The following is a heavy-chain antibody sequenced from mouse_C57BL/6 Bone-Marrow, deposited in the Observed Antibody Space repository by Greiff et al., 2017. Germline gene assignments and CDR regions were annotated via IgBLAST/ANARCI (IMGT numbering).Heavy chain of an antibody. D-gene: IGHD1-2*01. J-gene: IGHJ2*01. CDR1: GFSLTSYG. CDR2: IWSGGST. CDR3: ARNTVLRLLYFDY. V-gene: IGHV2-2*01. Sequence: VQLVESGPGLVQPSQSLSITCTVSGFSLTSYGVHWVRQSPGKGLEWLGVIWSGGSTDYNAAFISRLSISKDNSKSQVFFKMNSLQADDTAIYYCARNTVLRLLYFDYWGQGTTLTVSS.